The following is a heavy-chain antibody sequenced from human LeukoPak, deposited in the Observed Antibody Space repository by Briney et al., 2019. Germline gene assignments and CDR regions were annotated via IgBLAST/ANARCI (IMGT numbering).Heavy chain of an antibody. Sequence: GGSLRLSCAASGFSFSSYGMHWVRQAPGKGLEWVAVISYDGDNKYYADSVNGRFTISRDNSKNTLSLQMDSLRAEDTAVYYCAKEIRVWGSYRYPCLDYWGQGTLVTVSA. CDR2: ISYDGDNK. CDR3: AKEIRVWGSYRYPCLDY. CDR1: GFSFSSYG. V-gene: IGHV3-30*18. D-gene: IGHD3-16*02. J-gene: IGHJ4*02.